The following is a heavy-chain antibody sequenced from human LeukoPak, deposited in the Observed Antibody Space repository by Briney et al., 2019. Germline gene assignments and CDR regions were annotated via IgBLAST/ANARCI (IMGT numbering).Heavy chain of an antibody. CDR2: IRSGGVEK. V-gene: IGHV3-30*02. CDR1: GFIFRTFG. J-gene: IGHJ4*02. D-gene: IGHD3-9*01. Sequence: GGSLRLSCAASGFIFRTFGMHWVRQAPGKGLEWVAFIRSGGVEKFHAESVKGRFTISRDNSKNTLYLQMNSLRPEDSAVYYCAKDTDWAFESWGQGALVTVSS. CDR3: AKDTDWAFES.